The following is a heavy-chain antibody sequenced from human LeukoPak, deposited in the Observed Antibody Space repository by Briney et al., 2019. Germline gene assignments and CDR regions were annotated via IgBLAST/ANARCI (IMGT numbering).Heavy chain of an antibody. CDR3: TRKGGPTLDY. CDR1: GFTFGDYA. J-gene: IGHJ4*02. CDR2: TRSKAYGGTT. Sequence: GGSLRLSCTASGFTFGDYAMSWVRQAPGKGLEWVGFTRSKAYGGTTEYAASVKGRFTISRDDSKSIAYLQMNSLKTEDTAVYYCTRKGGPTLDYWGQGTLVTVSS. D-gene: IGHD3-16*01. V-gene: IGHV3-49*04.